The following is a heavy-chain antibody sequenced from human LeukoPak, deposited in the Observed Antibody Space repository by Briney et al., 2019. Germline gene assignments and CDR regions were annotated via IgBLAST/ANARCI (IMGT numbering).Heavy chain of an antibody. J-gene: IGHJ4*02. CDR1: GGSFSGYY. CDR2: INHSGST. D-gene: IGHD3-22*01. Sequence: SETLSLTCAVYGGSFSGYYWSWIRQPPGKGLEWIGEINHSGSTNYNPSLKSRVTISVDTSKNQFSLKLSSVTAADTAVYYCARGYYDSSGYYFAYWGQGTLVTVSS. V-gene: IGHV4-34*01. CDR3: ARGYYDSSGYYFAY.